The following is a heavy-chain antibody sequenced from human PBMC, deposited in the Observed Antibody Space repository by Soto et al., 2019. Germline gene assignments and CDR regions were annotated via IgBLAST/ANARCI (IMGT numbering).Heavy chain of an antibody. Sequence: SETLSLTCSVSGGTISSYYWSWIRQPPGKGLEWIGYIYSRGTTSYNPSLKSRATILVDTSKNQFSLRLTSVTAADTAVYYCATGRISRGLDVWGQGTTVTVSS. V-gene: IGHV4-59*12. CDR1: GGTISSYY. J-gene: IGHJ6*02. CDR2: IYSRGTT. CDR3: ATGRISRGLDV.